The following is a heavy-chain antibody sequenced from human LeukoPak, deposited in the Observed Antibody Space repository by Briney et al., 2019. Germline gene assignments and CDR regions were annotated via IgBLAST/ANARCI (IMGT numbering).Heavy chain of an antibody. D-gene: IGHD3-22*01. CDR2: ISSSSSYI. CDR1: GFTFSSYS. J-gene: IGHJ4*02. Sequence: GGSLRLSCAASGFTFSSYSMNWVRQAPGKGLEWVSSISSSSSYIYYADSVKGRLTISRDNAKNSLYLEMNSLRAEDTAVYYCAKDSGADSSGYYYGLDYWGQGTLVTVSS. V-gene: IGHV3-21*01. CDR3: AKDSGADSSGYYYGLDY.